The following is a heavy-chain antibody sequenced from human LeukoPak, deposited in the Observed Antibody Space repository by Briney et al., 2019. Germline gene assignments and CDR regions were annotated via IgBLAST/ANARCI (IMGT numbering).Heavy chain of an antibody. CDR3: ARDSFWYSSSWYPDYFDY. J-gene: IGHJ4*02. D-gene: IGHD6-13*01. CDR1: GYTFTGYY. Sequence: ASVKVSCKASGYTFTGYYMHWVRQAPGQGLEWMGWINPNSGGTNYAQKFQGRVTMTRDTSISTAYMELSRPRSDDTAVYYCARDSFWYSSSWYPDYFDYWGQGTLVTVSS. V-gene: IGHV1-2*02. CDR2: INPNSGGT.